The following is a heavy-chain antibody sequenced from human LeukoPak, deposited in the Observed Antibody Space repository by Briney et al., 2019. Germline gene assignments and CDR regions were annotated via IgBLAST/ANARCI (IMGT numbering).Heavy chain of an antibody. J-gene: IGHJ4*02. Sequence: SQTLSLTCTVSGGFISSGSYYWSWIRQPAGKGLEWIGRIYTSGSTNYNPSLKSRVTISVDTSKNQFSLKLSSVTAADTAVYYCARVGELVDYWGQGTLVTVSS. CDR1: GGFISSGSYY. CDR2: IYTSGST. V-gene: IGHV4-61*02. CDR3: ARVGELVDY. D-gene: IGHD3-16*01.